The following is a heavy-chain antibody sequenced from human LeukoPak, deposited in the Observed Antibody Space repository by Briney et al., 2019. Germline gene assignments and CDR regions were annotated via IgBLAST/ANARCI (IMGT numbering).Heavy chain of an antibody. V-gene: IGHV1-2*02. D-gene: IGHD6-19*01. CDR1: GYTFTGYY. J-gene: IGHJ4*02. Sequence: GASVKVSCKASGYTFTGYYMHWVRQAPGQGLEWMGWINPNSGVTNYAQKFQGRVTMTRDTSISTAYMELSRLRSDDTAVYYCARVHRAVAGYPGYWGQGTLVTVSS. CDR3: ARVHRAVAGYPGY. CDR2: INPNSGVT.